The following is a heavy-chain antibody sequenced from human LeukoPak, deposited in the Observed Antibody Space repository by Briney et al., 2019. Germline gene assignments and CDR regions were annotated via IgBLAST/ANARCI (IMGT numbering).Heavy chain of an antibody. D-gene: IGHD5-18*01. Sequence: PGGSLRLSCAASGFTFSSYWMSWVRQAPGKGLEWVANIKQDGSEKYYVDSAKGRFTISRDNAKNSLYLQMNSLRAEDTAVYYCARAVDTAIEYYFDCWGQGTLVTVSS. J-gene: IGHJ4*02. V-gene: IGHV3-7*01. CDR1: GFTFSSYW. CDR2: IKQDGSEK. CDR3: ARAVDTAIEYYFDC.